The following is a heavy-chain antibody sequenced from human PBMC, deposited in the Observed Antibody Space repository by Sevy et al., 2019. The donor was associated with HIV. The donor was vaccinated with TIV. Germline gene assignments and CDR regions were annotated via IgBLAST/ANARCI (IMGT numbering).Heavy chain of an antibody. D-gene: IGHD3-16*01. J-gene: IGHJ6*02. CDR1: GDSVSSGNYY. V-gene: IGHV4-61*01. CDR3: AGAAPAYYYAMGV. Sequence: SETLSLTCTVSGDSVSSGNYYWSWIRQPPGKGLEWIGYHFYSGSTTYNPSLKSRVTISVDRSKNQFSLKRSSVTAADTAVYYCAGAAPAYYYAMGVGGQGTTVTVSS. CDR2: HFYSGST.